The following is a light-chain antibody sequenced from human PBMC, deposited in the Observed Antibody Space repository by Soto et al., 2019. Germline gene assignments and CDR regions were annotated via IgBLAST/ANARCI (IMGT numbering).Light chain of an antibody. CDR2: QVS. Sequence: VVMTQSPLSLPVTLGQPASISCKSSQTFVYRDGNTYLNWIQQRPGQSPRRLIYQVSHRDSGVPDRVSGSGAGTKFTLKSSRGEAEDVGVEYCVQGTHWPPFTFGQGTKLEIK. J-gene: IGKJ2*01. V-gene: IGKV2-30*01. CDR1: QTFVYRDGNTY. CDR3: VQGTHWPPFT.